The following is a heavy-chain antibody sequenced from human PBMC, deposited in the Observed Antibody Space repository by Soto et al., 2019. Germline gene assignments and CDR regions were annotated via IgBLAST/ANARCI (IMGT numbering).Heavy chain of an antibody. D-gene: IGHD4-17*01. CDR3: ARAIYGAAGRRFDP. V-gene: IGHV1-2*02. Sequence: QVQLVQSGAEVKKPGASVKVSCKASGYTFTGYYMHWVRQAPGQGLEWMGWINPNSGGTNYAQKLQGRVTMTRDTSISTAYMELSRLRSDDTAVYYCARAIYGAAGRRFDPWGQGTLVTVSS. CDR2: INPNSGGT. CDR1: GYTFTGYY. J-gene: IGHJ5*02.